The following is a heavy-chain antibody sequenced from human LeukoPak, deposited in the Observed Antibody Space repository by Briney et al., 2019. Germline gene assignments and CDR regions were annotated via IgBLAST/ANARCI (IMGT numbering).Heavy chain of an antibody. CDR1: GFTFSSYA. CDR2: ISSSGGST. V-gene: IGHV3-23*01. Sequence: GGSLRLSCAASGFTFSSYAMSWVRQAPGKGLEWVSAISSSGGSTYYADSVKGRFTISRGNSKNTLYLQMNSLRAEDTAVYYCAKNPNRDGYNSVYWGQGTLVTVSS. D-gene: IGHD5-24*01. CDR3: AKNPNRDGYNSVY. J-gene: IGHJ4*02.